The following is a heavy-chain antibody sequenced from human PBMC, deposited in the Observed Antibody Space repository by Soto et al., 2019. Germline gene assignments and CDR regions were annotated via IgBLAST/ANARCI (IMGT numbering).Heavy chain of an antibody. V-gene: IGHV3-33*01. CDR3: ARDGVGATAFWGYLDY. CDR2: IRYDGSNI. CDR1: EFTSVAFG. Sequence: QVQLVESGGGVVQPGRSLRLSCVASEFTSVAFGFTGFGQAPAKGRGWGAIIRYDGSNIYYADSVRGRFAISRDNSKNTLFLQMDSLGAEDTAVYYCARDGVGATAFWGYLDYWGQGALVTVSS. D-gene: IGHD3-16*01. J-gene: IGHJ4*02.